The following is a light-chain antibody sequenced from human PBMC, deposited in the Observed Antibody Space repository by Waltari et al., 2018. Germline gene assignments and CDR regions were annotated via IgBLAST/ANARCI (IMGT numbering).Light chain of an antibody. Sequence: EIVLTQSPGTLSLSPGERATLSCRTSHSVTSISLTWYQQKLGQAPRLLIYGTSSRATAIPDRLRGSESGTDFTLTISRLEPEDFAVYYCQQYDGEVVTFGGGTKVEI. CDR2: GTS. J-gene: IGKJ4*02. V-gene: IGKV3-20*01. CDR3: QQYDGEVVT. CDR1: HSVTSIS.